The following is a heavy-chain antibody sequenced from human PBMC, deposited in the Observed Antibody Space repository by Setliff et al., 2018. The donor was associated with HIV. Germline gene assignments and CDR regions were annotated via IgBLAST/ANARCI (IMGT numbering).Heavy chain of an antibody. CDR3: ARGGTYFERLFPPSYYMDL. J-gene: IGHJ6*03. CDR1: AGASNTHA. CDR2: YIPTLHVT. Sequence: ASVKVSCKASAGASNTHALNWVRQAPGQGLEWIGGYIPTLHVTRYAENIERARVTISADTSVGAIYLDLRGLRMEDTAVYYCARGGTYFERLFPPSYYMDLWGAGTSVTVSS. V-gene: IGHV1-69*10. D-gene: IGHD3-9*01.